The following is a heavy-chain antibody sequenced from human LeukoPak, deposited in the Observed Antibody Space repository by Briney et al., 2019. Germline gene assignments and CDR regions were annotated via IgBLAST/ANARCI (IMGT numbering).Heavy chain of an antibody. V-gene: IGHV1-3*03. CDR3: AREKYFRIGRFDRAYLDD. D-gene: IGHD3-10*01. J-gene: IGHJ4*02. CDR1: GYTFTSYG. CDR2: ISTGNGNT. Sequence: GASVKVSCKASGYTFTSYGISWVRQAPGQGIEWMGWISTGNGNTRYSKAFQDRFTISRDTSASTVYMELRALTSGDVAVYYCAREKYFRIGRFDRAYLDDWGQGTLVAVSS.